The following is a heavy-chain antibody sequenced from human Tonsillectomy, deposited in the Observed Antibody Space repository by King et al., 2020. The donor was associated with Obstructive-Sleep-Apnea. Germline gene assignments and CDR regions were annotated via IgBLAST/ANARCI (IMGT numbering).Heavy chain of an antibody. CDR3: ARGYCSSTSCYEGGGFDI. CDR1: GGSISSGDYY. Sequence: MQLQESGPGLVKPSQTLSLTCTVSGGSISSGDYYWSWIRQPPGKGLEWIGYIYNSGSTYYNPSLKSRISTSVATPKNQFSLKLSSVTAADTAVYYFARGYCSSTSCYEGGGFDIWGQGTMVTVSS. J-gene: IGHJ3*02. D-gene: IGHD2-2*01. V-gene: IGHV4-30-4*01. CDR2: IYNSGST.